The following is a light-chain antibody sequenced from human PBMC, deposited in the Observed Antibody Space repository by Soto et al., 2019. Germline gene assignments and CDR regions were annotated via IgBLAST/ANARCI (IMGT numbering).Light chain of an antibody. CDR3: QQYSIWRT. V-gene: IGKV3-15*01. Sequence: EIVMTQSPATLSVSPGERATLSCRASQSVSRNLAWYQQKPGQAPRLLISDASTRASGIPGRFSGSGSGTEFTLTISSLQSEDFAVYYCQQYSIWRTFGQGTKVDIK. CDR2: DAS. J-gene: IGKJ1*01. CDR1: QSVSRN.